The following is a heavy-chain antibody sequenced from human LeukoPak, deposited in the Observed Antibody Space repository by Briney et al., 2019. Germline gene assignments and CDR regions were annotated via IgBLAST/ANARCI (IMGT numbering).Heavy chain of an antibody. CDR2: ISGSGAPI. V-gene: IGHV3-48*03. CDR3: AFSPYFSGSASFYSN. J-gene: IGHJ4*02. CDR1: GFTFSRYE. Sequence: PGGSLRLSCEVSGFTFSRYEMNWVRQAPGKGLEWTSFISGSGAPIYYADSVKGRFTISRDNAKNTMYLQMNSLRAEDTAVYYCAFSPYFSGSASFYSNWGQGTLVTVSS. D-gene: IGHD3-10*01.